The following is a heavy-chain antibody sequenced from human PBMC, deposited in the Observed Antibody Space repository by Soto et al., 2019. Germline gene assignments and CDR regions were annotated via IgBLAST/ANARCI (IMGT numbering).Heavy chain of an antibody. Sequence: GESLKISCKGFDYTFAAYWIGWVRQMPGKGLEWMGVINPRDSDVKYSPPLEGQVTISADKSINTAFLQWRSLKASDTAMYYCATHYDSGPFDYWGQGTLVTVSS. CDR1: DYTFAAYW. V-gene: IGHV5-51*01. CDR3: ATHYDSGPFDY. CDR2: INPRDSDV. D-gene: IGHD3-22*01. J-gene: IGHJ4*02.